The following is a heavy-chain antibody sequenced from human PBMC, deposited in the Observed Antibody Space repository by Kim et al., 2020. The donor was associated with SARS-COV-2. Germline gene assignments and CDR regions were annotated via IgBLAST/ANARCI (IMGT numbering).Heavy chain of an antibody. J-gene: IGHJ4*02. CDR3: ASSIGGRPDN. D-gene: IGHD6-6*01. Sequence: SATVYADSVEGRITISKDNAKKPLYLQMNSLRAEDTAVYYCASSIGGRPDNWGQGTLVTVSS. V-gene: IGHV3-74*01. CDR2: SAT.